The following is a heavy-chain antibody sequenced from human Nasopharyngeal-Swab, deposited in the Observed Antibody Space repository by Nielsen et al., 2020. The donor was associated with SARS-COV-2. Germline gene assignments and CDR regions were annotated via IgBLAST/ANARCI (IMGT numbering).Heavy chain of an antibody. D-gene: IGHD3-10*01. CDR2: INPNSGGT. CDR1: GYTFTTFA. CDR3: AREAGGITMVRGVGLWFDP. J-gene: IGHJ5*02. V-gene: IGHV1-2*04. Sequence: ASVKVSCKASGYTFTTFAMNWVRQAPGQGLEWMGWINPNSGGTNYAQKFQGWVTMTRDTSISTAYMELSRLRSDDTAVYYCAREAGGITMVRGVGLWFDPWGQGTLVTVSS.